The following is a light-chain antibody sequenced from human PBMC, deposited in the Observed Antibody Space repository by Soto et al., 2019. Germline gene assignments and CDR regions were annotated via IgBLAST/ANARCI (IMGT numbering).Light chain of an antibody. Sequence: QSVLTQPRSVSGSPGQSVTISCTGTSSDLGGYNYVSWYQQHPGKAPKLIIYDVTKRPSGVPDRFSGSKSGNTASLTISGLQAEDEADYCCCSYAGSYTDVFGTGTKVTVL. J-gene: IGLJ1*01. CDR2: DVT. CDR1: SSDLGGYNY. V-gene: IGLV2-11*01. CDR3: CSYAGSYTDV.